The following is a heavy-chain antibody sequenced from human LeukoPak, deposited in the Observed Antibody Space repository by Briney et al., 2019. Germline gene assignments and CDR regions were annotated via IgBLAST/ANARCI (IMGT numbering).Heavy chain of an antibody. CDR1: GGSISGYY. D-gene: IGHD3-10*01. J-gene: IGHJ3*02. Sequence: SETLSLTCAVYGGSISGYYWSWIRQPPGKGLEWIGEINHSGSTNYNPSLKSRGTISVDTSKNQFSLKLSSVTAADTAVYYCARLSGYYGSGSYFDAFDIWGQGTMVTVSS. V-gene: IGHV4-34*01. CDR2: INHSGST. CDR3: ARLSGYYGSGSYFDAFDI.